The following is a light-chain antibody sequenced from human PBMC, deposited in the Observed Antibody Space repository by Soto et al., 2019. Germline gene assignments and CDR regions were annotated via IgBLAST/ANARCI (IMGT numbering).Light chain of an antibody. V-gene: IGKV3-15*01. CDR2: GAS. CDR3: QQYNNGPPIT. Sequence: TLCPATLALSPGERATLSCRSSQSVSSNLAWYQQKPGQAPRLLIYGASTRATGIPARFSGSGSGTEFTLTISSLQSEDFAVYYCQQYNNGPPITFGQGTRLEIK. CDR1: QSVSSN. J-gene: IGKJ5*01.